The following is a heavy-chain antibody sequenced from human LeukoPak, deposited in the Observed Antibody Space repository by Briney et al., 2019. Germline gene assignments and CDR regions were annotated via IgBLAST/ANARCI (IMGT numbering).Heavy chain of an antibody. CDR1: GYTFTSYG. Sequence: GASVKVSCKASGYTFTSYGISWVRQAPGQGLEWMGWISAYNGNTNYAQKFQGRVTMTTDTSTSTAHMELRSLRSEDTAVYYCARVGNYYDSSGYYYKTQYYFDYWGQGTLVTVSS. J-gene: IGHJ4*02. CDR2: ISAYNGNT. V-gene: IGHV1-18*01. D-gene: IGHD3-22*01. CDR3: ARVGNYYDSSGYYYKTQYYFDY.